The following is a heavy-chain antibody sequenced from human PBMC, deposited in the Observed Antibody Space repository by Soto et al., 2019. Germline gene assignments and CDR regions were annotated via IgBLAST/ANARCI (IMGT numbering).Heavy chain of an antibody. CDR2: IYYSGST. V-gene: IGHV4-30-4*01. CDR3: ARRIVATKTFDY. Sequence: SETLSLTCTVSGGSISSGDYYWSWIRQPPGKGLEWIGYIYYSGSTYYNPSLNSRVTISVDTSKNQFSLTVTSVTAADTAVYYWARRIVATKTFDYWGKETLVTVPS. D-gene: IGHD5-12*01. J-gene: IGHJ4*02. CDR1: GGSISSGDYY.